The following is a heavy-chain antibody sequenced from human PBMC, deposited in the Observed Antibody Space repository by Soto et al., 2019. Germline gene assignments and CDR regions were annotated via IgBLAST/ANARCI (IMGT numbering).Heavy chain of an antibody. CDR3: PTEEIVSAGIYFDY. D-gene: IGHD2-2*01. CDR1: GFTFSNAW. CDR2: IKSKTDGETT. Sequence: GSLRIACAASGFTFSNAWVVWVRQAPGEGLEWIGLIKSKTDGETTAYAAPVKGRFTISRDDSKNMVYLQMDSLKAEDTGVYYCPTEEIVSAGIYFDYWGQGARVTVPS. J-gene: IGHJ4*02. V-gene: IGHV3-15*01.